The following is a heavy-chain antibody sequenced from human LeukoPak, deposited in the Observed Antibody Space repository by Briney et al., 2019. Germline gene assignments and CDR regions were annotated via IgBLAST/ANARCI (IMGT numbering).Heavy chain of an antibody. CDR1: GGSISSSSYY. V-gene: IGHV4-39*01. Sequence: SETLSLTCTVSGGSISSSSYYWGWIRQPPGKGLEWIGSIYYSGSTYYNPSLKSRVTISVDTSKNQFSPKLSSVTAADTAVYYCAGTMIVVKTGFDYWGQGTLVTVSS. CDR2: IYYSGST. CDR3: AGTMIVVKTGFDY. D-gene: IGHD3-22*01. J-gene: IGHJ4*02.